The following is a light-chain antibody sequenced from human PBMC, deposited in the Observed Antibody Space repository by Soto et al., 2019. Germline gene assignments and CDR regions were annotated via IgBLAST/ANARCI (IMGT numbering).Light chain of an antibody. Sequence: VMTQSPLSLPVTPGEPASISCRSSQSLLHSNGYNYLNWYLQKPRQSPQLLIHLASNRASGVPDRFSGSGSGADFTLKISRVEAEDVGVYYCMQALQIPPTFGQGTQVEIK. J-gene: IGKJ1*01. CDR2: LAS. V-gene: IGKV2-28*01. CDR3: MQALQIPPT. CDR1: QSLLHSNGYNY.